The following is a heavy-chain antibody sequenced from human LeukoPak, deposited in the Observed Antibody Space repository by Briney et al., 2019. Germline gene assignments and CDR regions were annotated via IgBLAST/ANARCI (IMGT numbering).Heavy chain of an antibody. J-gene: IGHJ6*03. D-gene: IGHD6-6*01. CDR2: IRYDGSNK. Sequence: GGSLRLSCAASGFTFSSYGMHWVRQAPGKGLEWVAFIRYDGSNKYYADSVKGRFTISRDNSKNTLYLQMNSLRAEDTAVYYCAKDRRALNYYYYYMDVWGKGTTVTVSS. CDR3: AKDRRALNYYYYYMDV. CDR1: GFTFSSYG. V-gene: IGHV3-30*02.